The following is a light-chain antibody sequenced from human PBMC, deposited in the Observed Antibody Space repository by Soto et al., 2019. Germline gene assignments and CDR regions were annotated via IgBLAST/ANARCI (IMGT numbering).Light chain of an antibody. CDR3: SSFTSTSTYV. J-gene: IGLJ1*01. CDR2: EVN. V-gene: IGLV2-14*01. CDR1: SSDVGGYSL. Sequence: QSALTQPASVSGSPGQSITISCTGTSSDVGGYSLVSWYQQHPGKAPKPMIYEVNNRPSGVSNRFSGSKSGNTASLTISGLQAEDEADYYCSSFTSTSTYVFGTETKVTVL.